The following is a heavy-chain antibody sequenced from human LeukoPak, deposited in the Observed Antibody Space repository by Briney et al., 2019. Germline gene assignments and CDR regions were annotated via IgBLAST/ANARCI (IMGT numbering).Heavy chain of an antibody. J-gene: IGHJ4*02. V-gene: IGHV3-7*03. D-gene: IGHD3-10*01. CDR1: GFSFGDFF. CDR2: INLDVSEK. Sequence: GGSLSLSCAASGFSFGDFFMSWARQAPGKGLEWVANINLDVSEKFHVDSVKGRFTISRDNAKSALYLQMNSLRAADTAMYFCVRGVTMIRGAVMYPFFFDFWGRGTLVTVSS. CDR3: VRGVTMIRGAVMYPFFFDF.